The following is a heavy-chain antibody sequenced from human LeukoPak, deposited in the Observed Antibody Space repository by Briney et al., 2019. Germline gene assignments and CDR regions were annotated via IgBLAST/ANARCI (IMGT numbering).Heavy chain of an antibody. Sequence: SETLSLTCTVSGGSISSSSYYWGWIRQPPGKGLEWIGSIYYSGSTYYNQPLKSRVTISVDTSKNQFSLKLSSVTAADTAVYYCARRGDERTFDYWGQGTLVTVSS. CDR1: GGSISSSSYY. CDR2: IYYSGST. J-gene: IGHJ4*01. V-gene: IGHV4-39*01. CDR3: ARRGDERTFDY. D-gene: IGHD3-10*01.